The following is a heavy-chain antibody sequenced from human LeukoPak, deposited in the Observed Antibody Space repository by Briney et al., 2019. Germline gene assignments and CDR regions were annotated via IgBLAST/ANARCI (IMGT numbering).Heavy chain of an antibody. V-gene: IGHV1-69*04. CDR3: ARGSHDFWSGYYTL. J-gene: IGHJ4*02. CDR2: IIPILGIA. D-gene: IGHD3-3*01. CDR1: GGTFSSYA. Sequence: ASVKVSCKASGGTFSSYAISWVRQAPGQGLEWMGRIIPILGIANYAQKFQGRVTITADKSTSTAYMELSSLRSEDTAVYYCARGSHDFWSGYYTLWGQGTLVTVFS.